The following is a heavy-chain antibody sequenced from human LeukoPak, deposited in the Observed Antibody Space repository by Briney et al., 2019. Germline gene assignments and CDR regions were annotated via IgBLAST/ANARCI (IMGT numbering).Heavy chain of an antibody. J-gene: IGHJ4*02. D-gene: IGHD2-15*01. V-gene: IGHV3-11*01. CDR3: ARDLKESGVAAQC. CDR2: ISSSGSTI. CDR1: GFTFSDYY. Sequence: GGSLRLSCAASGFTFSDYYMSWVRQAPGKGLEWVSYISSSGSTIYYADSVKGRFTISRDNAKNSLYLQMNSLRAEDTAVYYCARDLKESGVAAQCWGQGTLVTVSS.